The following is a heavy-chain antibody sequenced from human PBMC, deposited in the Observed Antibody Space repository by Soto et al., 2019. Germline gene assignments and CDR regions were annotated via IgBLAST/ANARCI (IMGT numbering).Heavy chain of an antibody. D-gene: IGHD6-13*01. CDR2: IYYSGGT. Sequence: QVQLQESGPGLVKPSETLSLTCTVSGGSISTYYWNWIRQPPGKGLEWIGYIYYSGGTNYNPSLQSRVTISVDTAKKQVYQKMSSVTAADTDVYYCAREGVSSSWYYYYGMDVWGQGTTVTVSS. CDR1: GGSISTYY. V-gene: IGHV4-59*01. CDR3: AREGVSSSWYYYYGMDV. J-gene: IGHJ6*02.